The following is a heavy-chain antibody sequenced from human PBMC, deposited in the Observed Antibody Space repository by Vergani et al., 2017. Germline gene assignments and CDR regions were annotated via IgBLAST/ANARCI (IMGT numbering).Heavy chain of an antibody. D-gene: IGHD3-10*01. CDR1: GFTFSSYG. CDR3: SGSAEDVYYYYYGMDV. CDR2: ISYDGSNK. V-gene: IGHV3-30*03. Sequence: QVQLVESGGGVVQPGRSLRLSCAASGFTFSSYGMHWVRQAPGKGLEWVAVISYDGSNKYYADSVKGRFTISRDKSKNTLYLQMNSLRAEDTAVYYCSGSAEDVYYYYYGMDVWGQGTTVTVSS. J-gene: IGHJ6*02.